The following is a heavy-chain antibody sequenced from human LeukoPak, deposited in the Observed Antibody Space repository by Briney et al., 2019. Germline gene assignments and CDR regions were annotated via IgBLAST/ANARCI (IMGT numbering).Heavy chain of an antibody. CDR2: INPSGGST. V-gene: IGHV1-46*01. J-gene: IGHJ4*02. D-gene: IGHD4-17*01. CDR3: ARDLFYGDYDY. Sequence: ASVKVSCKASGYTFTSYYMHWVRQAPGQGLEWMGIINPSGGSTSYAQKFQSRVTMTRDMSTSTVYMELSSLRSEDTAVYYCARDLFYGDYDYWGQGTLVTVSS. CDR1: GYTFTSYY.